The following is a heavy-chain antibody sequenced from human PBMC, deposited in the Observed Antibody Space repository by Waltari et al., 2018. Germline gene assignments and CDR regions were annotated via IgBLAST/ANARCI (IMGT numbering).Heavy chain of an antibody. Sequence: QVQLQESGPGLVKPSQTLSLTCTVSGGSISSGGYYWSWIRQHPGQGLEWIGYIYHSGSTYYNPSLKSRVTISVDRSKNQFSLKLSSVTAADTAVYYCARGEYDFWSGYYTGAFDIWGQGTMVTVSS. V-gene: IGHV4-31*03. CDR2: IYHSGST. CDR3: ARGEYDFWSGYYTGAFDI. CDR1: GGSISSGGYY. D-gene: IGHD3-3*01. J-gene: IGHJ3*02.